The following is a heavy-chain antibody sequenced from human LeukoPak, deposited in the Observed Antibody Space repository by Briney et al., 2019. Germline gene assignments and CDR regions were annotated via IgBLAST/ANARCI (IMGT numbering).Heavy chain of an antibody. CDR1: GFTFSNYA. V-gene: IGHV3-23*01. Sequence: GGSLRLPCAASGFTFSNYAMSWVRQAPGKGLEWVSAISGSGGSTYYADSVKGRFTISRDNSKNTLYLQMNSLRAEDTAVYYCAKMGSGWSPFGYFDYWGQGTLVTVSS. J-gene: IGHJ4*02. CDR3: AKMGSGWSPFGYFDY. D-gene: IGHD6-19*01. CDR2: ISGSGGST.